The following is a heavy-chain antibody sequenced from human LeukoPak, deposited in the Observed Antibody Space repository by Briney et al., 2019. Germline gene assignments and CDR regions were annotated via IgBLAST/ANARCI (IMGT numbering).Heavy chain of an antibody. CDR2: IYSGGST. CDR3: ARDLFHYDSSGYGY. Sequence: PGGSLRLSCAASGFTVSSNYMSWVRQAPGKGLEWVSVIYSGGSTYYADSVKGRFTISRDNSKNTLYLQMNSLGAEDTAVYYCARDLFHYDSSGYGYWGQGTLVTVSS. CDR1: GFTVSSNY. V-gene: IGHV3-66*01. J-gene: IGHJ4*02. D-gene: IGHD3-22*01.